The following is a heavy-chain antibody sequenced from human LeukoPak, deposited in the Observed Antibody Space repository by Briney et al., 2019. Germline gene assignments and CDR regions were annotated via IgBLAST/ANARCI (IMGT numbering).Heavy chain of an antibody. J-gene: IGHJ4*02. CDR2: ISSSGSTI. Sequence: GGSLRLSCAASGFTFSDYYMSWIRQAPGKGLEWVSYISSSGSTIYYADSVKGRFTISRDNAKNSLYLQMNSLRAEDTALYYCAKDKGSIVGATLFDYWGQGTLVTVSS. CDR3: AKDKGSIVGATLFDY. CDR1: GFTFSDYY. V-gene: IGHV3-11*01. D-gene: IGHD1-26*01.